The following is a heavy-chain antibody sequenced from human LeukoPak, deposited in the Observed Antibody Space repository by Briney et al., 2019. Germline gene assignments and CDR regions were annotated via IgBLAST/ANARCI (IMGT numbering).Heavy chain of an antibody. Sequence: GGSLRLSXAASGFTFSSYGMHWVRQAPGKGLEWVAFIRYDGSKKYYADSVKGRFTISRDNSKNTLYLQMDSLRAEDTAVYYCAKAVQTIFGVGNYYMDVWGKGTTVTVSS. D-gene: IGHD3-3*01. CDR1: GFTFSSYG. V-gene: IGHV3-30*02. CDR3: AKAVQTIFGVGNYYMDV. J-gene: IGHJ6*03. CDR2: IRYDGSKK.